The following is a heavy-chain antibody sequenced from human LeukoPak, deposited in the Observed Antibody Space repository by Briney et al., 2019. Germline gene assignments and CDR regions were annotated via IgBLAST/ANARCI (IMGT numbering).Heavy chain of an antibody. CDR1: DGSMSPYY. V-gene: IGHV4-59*01. CDR2: IFRNGNT. Sequence: SETLSLTCTVSDGSMSPYYWSWIRQSPGKGLEWIAYIFRNGNTKYNPSLWSRVTISIDTSRNQVFLNLNSVTVADTAVYYCARGGYYYLDVWGKGTTVTVSS. CDR3: ARGGYYYLDV. J-gene: IGHJ6*03.